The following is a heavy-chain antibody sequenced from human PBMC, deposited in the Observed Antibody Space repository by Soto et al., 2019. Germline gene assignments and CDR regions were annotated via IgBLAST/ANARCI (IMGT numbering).Heavy chain of an antibody. CDR3: AKDVRNYFWSGFYV. J-gene: IGHJ6*02. Sequence: EVQLLESGGGLVQPGGSLRLSCAVSGFTFSSYAMSWVRQAPGKGLEWVSTISGSGTSTYYAESVKGRFTVFRDNSKNTLYLQMNSLRAEDTAVYHCAKDVRNYFWSGFYVWGQGTTLTVSS. CDR1: GFTFSSYA. D-gene: IGHD3-3*01. CDR2: ISGSGTST. V-gene: IGHV3-23*01.